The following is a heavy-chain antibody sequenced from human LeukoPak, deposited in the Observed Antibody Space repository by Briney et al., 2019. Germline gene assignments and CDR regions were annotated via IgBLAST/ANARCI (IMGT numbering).Heavy chain of an antibody. CDR2: IYYSGST. Sequence: PSETLSLTCTVSGGSISSYYWSWIRQPPGKGLEWIGYIYYSGSTNYNPSLKSRVTISVDTSKNQFSLKLSSVTAADTAVYYCARAFRVAAAGTSYYYYYGMDVWGQGTTVTVSS. CDR3: ARAFRVAAAGTSYYYYYGMDV. V-gene: IGHV4-59*01. J-gene: IGHJ6*02. D-gene: IGHD6-13*01. CDR1: GGSISSYY.